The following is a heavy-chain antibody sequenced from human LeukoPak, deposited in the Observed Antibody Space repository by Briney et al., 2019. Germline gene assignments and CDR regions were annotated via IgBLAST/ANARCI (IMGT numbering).Heavy chain of an antibody. CDR3: ARRAVDGTLDY. D-gene: IGHD6-19*01. J-gene: IGHJ4*02. V-gene: IGHV3-7*01. CDR2: IKQDGGEK. Sequence: GGSLRLSCAASGFTFSSYWMSWVRQAPGKGLEWVANIKQDGGEKYYVDSVKGRFTISKDNAKSSLYLQMNSLSAEDTAVYYCARRAVDGTLDYWGQGTLVTVSS. CDR1: GFTFSSYW.